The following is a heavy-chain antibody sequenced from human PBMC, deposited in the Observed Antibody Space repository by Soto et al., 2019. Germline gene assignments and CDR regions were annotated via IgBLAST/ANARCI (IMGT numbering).Heavy chain of an antibody. D-gene: IGHD2-15*01. Sequence: SETLSLTWTVSGGSICSYYWCWIRQPPGKGMEGIGYIYYSGSTNYNPSLKSRVTISVDTSKNQFSLKLSSVTAADTAVYYCAREMRAYCSCGSCYSMEDDALDIWGQGTMVTVSS. J-gene: IGHJ3*02. CDR3: AREMRAYCSCGSCYSMEDDALDI. V-gene: IGHV4-59*12. CDR2: IYYSGST. CDR1: GGSICSYY.